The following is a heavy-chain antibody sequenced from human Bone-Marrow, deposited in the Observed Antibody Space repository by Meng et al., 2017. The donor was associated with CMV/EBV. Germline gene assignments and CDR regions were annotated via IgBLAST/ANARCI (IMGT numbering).Heavy chain of an antibody. V-gene: IGHV1-2*02. D-gene: IGHD2-2*01. CDR2: INPNSGGT. J-gene: IGHJ4*02. Sequence: ASVKVSCKASGYTFTGYYMHWVRQAPGQGLEWMGWINPNSGGTNYAQKFQGRVTMTRDTSISTAYMELSRLRSDDTAVYYCARVRKKSDSTSLSYFDYWVQGTLVTVSS. CDR3: ARVRKKSDSTSLSYFDY. CDR1: GYTFTGYY.